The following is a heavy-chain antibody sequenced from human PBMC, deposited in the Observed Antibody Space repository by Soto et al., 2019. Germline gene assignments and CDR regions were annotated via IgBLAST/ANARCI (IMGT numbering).Heavy chain of an antibody. CDR1: GYTFTAQY. CDR3: AKGASSWVSGFAP. CDR2: INPTTGAT. Sequence: QAQLVQSGAEVKKPGASVKVSCQAAGYTFTAQYLHWVRKAPGEGLEWMGWINPTTGATRYAQKFQGRVTMTRDTSTSTAYVEVRSLRPDNTAVYYCAKGASSWVSGFAPGGKGTLVPVSS. V-gene: IGHV1-2*02. J-gene: IGHJ5*02. D-gene: IGHD6-19*01.